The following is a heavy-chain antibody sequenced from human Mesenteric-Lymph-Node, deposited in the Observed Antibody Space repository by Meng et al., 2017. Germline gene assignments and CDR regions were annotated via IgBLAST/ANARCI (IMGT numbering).Heavy chain of an antibody. J-gene: IGHJ6*02. CDR3: AREDIVVVVAATRGGYYYGMDV. CDR1: GFTFSSYA. V-gene: IGHV3-30*01. CDR2: ISYDGSNK. Sequence: GESLKISCAASGFTFSSYAMHWVRQAPGKGLEWVAVISYDGSNKYYADSVKGRFTISRDNSKNTLYLQMNSLRAEDTAVYYCAREDIVVVVAATRGGYYYGMDVWGQGTMVTVSS. D-gene: IGHD2-15*01.